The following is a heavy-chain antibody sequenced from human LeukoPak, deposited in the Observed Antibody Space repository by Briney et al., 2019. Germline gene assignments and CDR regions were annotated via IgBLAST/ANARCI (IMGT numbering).Heavy chain of an antibody. J-gene: IGHJ3*02. V-gene: IGHV4-34*01. CDR3: ARRIYYDSSGQSYAFDI. CDR2: INHSGST. CDR1: GGSLSGYY. D-gene: IGHD3-22*01. Sequence: SETLSLTCAVYGGSLSGYYWSWIRQPPGKGLEWIGDINHSGSTNYNPSLKSRVTILVDTSKNQFSLKLSSVTVADTAVYYCARRIYYDSSGQSYAFDIWGQGTMVTASS.